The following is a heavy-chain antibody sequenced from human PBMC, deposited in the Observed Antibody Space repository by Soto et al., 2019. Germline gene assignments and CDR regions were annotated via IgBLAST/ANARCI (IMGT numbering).Heavy chain of an antibody. J-gene: IGHJ4*02. CDR2: IDYSGST. Sequence: QLQLQESGPGLVKPSETLSLTCTVSGGSISSSSYYWGWIRQPPGKGLEWIGSIDYSGSTYYNPSLKSRVTISVDTSKNQFSLKLSSVTAADTAVYYCARHSDYYDSSGSPDYWGQGTLVTVSS. D-gene: IGHD3-22*01. CDR3: ARHSDYYDSSGSPDY. V-gene: IGHV4-39*01. CDR1: GGSISSSSYY.